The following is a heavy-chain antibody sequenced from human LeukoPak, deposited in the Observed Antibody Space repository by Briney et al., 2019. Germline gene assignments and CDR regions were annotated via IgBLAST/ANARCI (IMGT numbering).Heavy chain of an antibody. Sequence: PSETLSLTCSVSDDSITMYYWTWIRQPPGKGLEWIGYVDHTGSTNFNPSLNGRVSISRDTTKNLFSLKLSSVTAADTAVYYCARGLWFGDENPPYFDYWGQGILVTVSS. CDR2: VDHTGST. CDR1: DDSITMYY. D-gene: IGHD3-10*01. J-gene: IGHJ4*02. V-gene: IGHV4-59*08. CDR3: ARGLWFGDENPPYFDY.